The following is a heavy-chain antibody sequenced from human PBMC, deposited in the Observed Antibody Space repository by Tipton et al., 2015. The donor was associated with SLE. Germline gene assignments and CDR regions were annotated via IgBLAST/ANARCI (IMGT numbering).Heavy chain of an antibody. V-gene: IGHV1-18*01. CDR1: GYTFINFG. D-gene: IGHD5-18*01. CDR2: ISTYNGNT. J-gene: IGHJ4*02. Sequence: QVQLVQSGVEVKKPGASVKVSCKAFGYTFINFGISWVRQAPGQGLEWMGWISTYNGNTNYAQKLQGRVTMTSDTSTSTAYMELRSLRSDDTAIYYCARVRVDTAMGVFDFWGQGTLVTVSS. CDR3: ARVRVDTAMGVFDF.